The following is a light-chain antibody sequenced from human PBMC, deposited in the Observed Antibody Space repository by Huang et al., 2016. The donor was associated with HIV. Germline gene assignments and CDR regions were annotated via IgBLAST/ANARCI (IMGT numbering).Light chain of an antibody. CDR3: QQYYSNPRT. V-gene: IGKV1-NL1*01. J-gene: IGKJ1*01. CDR2: AAS. Sequence: EIQMAQSPSSLSASVGDRVTISCRASQGISNSLAWYQQKPGRAPKLLLFAASRLESGVSSRFSGGGSGTDYTLTISGLQPEEFETYYCQQYYSNPRTFGQGTQVEI. CDR1: QGISNS.